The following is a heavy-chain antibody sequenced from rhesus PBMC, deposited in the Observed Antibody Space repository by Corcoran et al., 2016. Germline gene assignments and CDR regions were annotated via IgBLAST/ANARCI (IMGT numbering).Heavy chain of an antibody. D-gene: IGHD4-29*01. CDR2: IASNGATT. V-gene: IGHV4-73*01. Sequence: QVELQQWGEGLVKPSETLSLTCAVYGGSVRGYYYWNWIRRAPGRGLGWIGNIASNGATTRYTPSLSNRVTVSKDTSKNQFSLKLTSVTAADTAVYYCAGEDGSSPIWGFDHWGQGVLVTVSS. CDR1: GGSVRGYYY. CDR3: AGEDGSSPIWGFDH. J-gene: IGHJ4*01.